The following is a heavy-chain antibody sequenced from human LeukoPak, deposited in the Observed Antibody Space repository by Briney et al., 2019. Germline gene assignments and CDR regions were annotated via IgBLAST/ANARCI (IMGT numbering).Heavy chain of an antibody. CDR1: GYTFTGYY. CDR2: INPNSGGT. Sequence: ASVKVSRKASGYTFTGYYMRWVRQAPGQGLEWMGWINPNSGGTNYAQKFQGRVTMTRDTSISTAYMELSRLRSDDTAVYYCARRLYSGSYSFWGQGTLVTVSS. CDR3: ARRLYSGSYSF. V-gene: IGHV1-2*02. D-gene: IGHD3-10*01. J-gene: IGHJ4*02.